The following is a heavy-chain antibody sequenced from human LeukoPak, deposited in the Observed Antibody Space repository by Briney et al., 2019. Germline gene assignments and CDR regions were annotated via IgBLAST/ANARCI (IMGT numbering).Heavy chain of an antibody. CDR3: AKDRSYYYDSSGYYDY. D-gene: IGHD3-22*01. V-gene: IGHV3-30*18. CDR2: ISYDGSNK. CDR1: GFTFSSYG. Sequence: GGSLRLSCAASGFTFSSYGMHWVRRAPGKGLEWVAVISYDGSNKYYADSVKGRFTISRDNSKNTLYLQMNSLRAEDTAVYYCAKDRSYYYDSSGYYDYWGQGTLVTVSS. J-gene: IGHJ4*02.